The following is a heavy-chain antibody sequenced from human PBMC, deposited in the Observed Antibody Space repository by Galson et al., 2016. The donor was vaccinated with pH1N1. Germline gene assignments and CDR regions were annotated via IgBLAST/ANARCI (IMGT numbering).Heavy chain of an antibody. D-gene: IGHD1-14*01. CDR3: AKAGSGQLRMAFHL. J-gene: IGHJ3*01. Sequence: SLRLSCAASGFTFTSYAMTWVRLAPGKGLERVSSISGSGSGTFSADSVKGRFTISRDNSKNTLYLQMNNLRVDDTAVYYCAKAGSGQLRMAFHLWGQGTTVIVSS. CDR2: ISGSGSGT. CDR1: GFTFTSYA. V-gene: IGHV3-23*01.